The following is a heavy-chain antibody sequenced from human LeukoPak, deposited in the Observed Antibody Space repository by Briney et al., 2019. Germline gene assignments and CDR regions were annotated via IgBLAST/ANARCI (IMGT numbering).Heavy chain of an antibody. D-gene: IGHD3-22*01. J-gene: IGHJ4*02. Sequence: GESLKISCKGSGYXFTSYWISWVRQMPGKGLVWMGRIDPSDSYSNNSPSFQGHVTVPVDKSIGTANLQWNSLKASDTAPYHCARRGATLQKWFRVKESDWGQGTLVTVAS. V-gene: IGHV5-10-1*01. CDR2: IDPSDSYS. CDR3: ARRGATLQKWFRVKESD. CDR1: GYXFTSYW.